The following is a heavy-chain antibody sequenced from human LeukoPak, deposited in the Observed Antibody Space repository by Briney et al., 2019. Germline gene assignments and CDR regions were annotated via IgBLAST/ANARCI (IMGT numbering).Heavy chain of an antibody. J-gene: IGHJ4*02. Sequence: PGGSLRLSCAASGFTSSSYWMHWVRQVPGKGLVWVSRISGDGTARNYADSVKGRFTISRDDAKNTVDLQMNSLRAEDTAVYHCAKKSGDHFHFDFWGQGTLVTVSS. CDR3: AKKSGDHFHFDF. D-gene: IGHD2-21*01. CDR1: GFTSSSYW. CDR2: ISGDGTAR. V-gene: IGHV3-74*01.